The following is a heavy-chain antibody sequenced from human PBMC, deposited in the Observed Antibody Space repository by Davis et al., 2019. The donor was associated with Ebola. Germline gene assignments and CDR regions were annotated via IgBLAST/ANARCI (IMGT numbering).Heavy chain of an antibody. CDR1: GGSSNGYY. Sequence: SETLSLTCAVYGGSSNGYYWSWIRQPPGKGLEWIGEINHSGSTNYNPSLKSRVTISVDTSKNQFSLKLRSVTAADTALYYCASTIFGVVNPPYYFDYWGQGTLVTVSS. D-gene: IGHD3-3*01. V-gene: IGHV4-34*01. CDR2: INHSGST. J-gene: IGHJ4*02. CDR3: ASTIFGVVNPPYYFDY.